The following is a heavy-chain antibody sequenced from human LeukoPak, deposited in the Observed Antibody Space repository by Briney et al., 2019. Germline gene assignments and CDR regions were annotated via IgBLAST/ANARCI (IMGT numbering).Heavy chain of an antibody. CDR2: ISGRGGST. CDR1: RFNFSSYA. V-gene: IGHV3-23*01. Sequence: GGSLRLSCAASRFNFSSYAMSWVRQAPGKGLEWVPAISGRGGSTYYADSVKGRLTISRDNSKNTLYLQMNSLRAEDTAVYYCAKDSGWPYFDYWGQGTLVTVSS. CDR3: AKDSGWPYFDY. J-gene: IGHJ4*02. D-gene: IGHD6-19*01.